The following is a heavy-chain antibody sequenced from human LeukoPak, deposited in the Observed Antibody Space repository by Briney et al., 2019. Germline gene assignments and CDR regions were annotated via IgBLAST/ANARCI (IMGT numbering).Heavy chain of an antibody. D-gene: IGHD2-2*01. CDR3: ARVRWVVPAARGAFDI. CDR1: GGSFSGYY. V-gene: IGHV4-34*01. CDR2: INHSGST. J-gene: IGHJ3*02. Sequence: SETLSLTCAVSGGSFSGYYWSWIRQPPGKGLEWIGEINHSGSTNYNPSLKSRVTISVDTSKNQFSLKLSSVTAADTAVYYCARVRWVVPAARGAFDIWGQGTMVTVSS.